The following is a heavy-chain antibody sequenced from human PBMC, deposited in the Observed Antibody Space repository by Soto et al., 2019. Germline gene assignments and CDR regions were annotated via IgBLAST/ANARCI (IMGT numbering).Heavy chain of an antibody. J-gene: IGHJ4*02. CDR1: GFTFSSYA. Sequence: GGSLRLSSAASGFTFSSYAMSWVRQAPGKGLEWVSAISGSGGSTYYADSVKGRFTISRDNSKNTLYLQMNSLRAEDTAVYYCAKDSYNWKGVAYYFDYWGQGTLVTVSS. CDR2: ISGSGGST. V-gene: IGHV3-23*01. D-gene: IGHD1-1*01. CDR3: AKDSYNWKGVAYYFDY.